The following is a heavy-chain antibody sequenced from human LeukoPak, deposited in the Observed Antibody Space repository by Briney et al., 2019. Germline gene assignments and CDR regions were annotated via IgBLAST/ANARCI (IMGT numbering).Heavy chain of an antibody. V-gene: IGHV4-61*02. Sequence: PSETLSLTCTVSGGSISSGGYYWSWIRQPAGKGLEWIGRIYTSGSTNYNPSLKSRVTMSVDTSKNQFSLKLSSVTAADTAVYYCARAQEYSSFDIWGQGTLVTVSS. CDR3: ARAQEYSSFDI. J-gene: IGHJ4*02. D-gene: IGHD6-6*01. CDR1: GGSISSGGYY. CDR2: IYTSGST.